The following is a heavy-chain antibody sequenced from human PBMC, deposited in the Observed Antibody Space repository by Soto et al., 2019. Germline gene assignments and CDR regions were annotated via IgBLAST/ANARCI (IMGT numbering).Heavy chain of an antibody. V-gene: IGHV1-18*01. Sequence: QVQLVQSGPEVTKPGASVKVSCKATGYTFRSYGVTWVRQAPGQGLEWMGWISGYNGNTEYAQKLQGRVTMTTDTSTSTVYMELRSLGSADTAVYYCARDRGVVTSGSAYYFDSWGQGTLVTVSS. CDR1: GYTFRSYG. CDR2: ISGYNGNT. D-gene: IGHD2-2*01. CDR3: ARDRGVVTSGSAYYFDS. J-gene: IGHJ4*02.